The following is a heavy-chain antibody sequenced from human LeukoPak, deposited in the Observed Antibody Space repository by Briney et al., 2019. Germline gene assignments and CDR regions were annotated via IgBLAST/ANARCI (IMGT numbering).Heavy chain of an antibody. Sequence: GGSLRLSCAASGFTFDDYGMSWVRQAPGKGLEWVSAISGSGGSTYYADSVKGRFTTSRDKSKNTLYLQMNSLRAEDTAVYYCAKSYDFWSGYSETWGQGTLVTVSS. CDR3: AKSYDFWSGYSET. V-gene: IGHV3-23*01. D-gene: IGHD3-3*01. CDR1: GFTFDDYG. CDR2: ISGSGGST. J-gene: IGHJ5*02.